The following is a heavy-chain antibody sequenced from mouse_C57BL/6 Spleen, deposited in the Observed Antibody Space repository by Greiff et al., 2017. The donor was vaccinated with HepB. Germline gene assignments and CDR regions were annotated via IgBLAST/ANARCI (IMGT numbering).Heavy chain of an antibody. CDR2: INPNNGGT. V-gene: IGHV1-22*01. D-gene: IGHD2-10*02. CDR3: ARRGEYGNGDY. Sequence: EVQLQQSGPELVKPGASVKMSCKASGYTFTDYNMHWVKQSHGKSLEWIGYINPNNGGTSYNKKFKGKATLTVNKSSSTAYMELRSMTSEDSAVYYCARRGEYGNGDYWCQGTTLTVSS. CDR1: GYTFTDYN. J-gene: IGHJ2*01.